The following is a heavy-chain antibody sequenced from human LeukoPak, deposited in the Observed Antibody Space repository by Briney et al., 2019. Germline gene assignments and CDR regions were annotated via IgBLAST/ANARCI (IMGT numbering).Heavy chain of an antibody. J-gene: IGHJ4*02. CDR3: ARFGLRSWYDY. Sequence: GGSLRLSCVASGLTFSSYWMTWVRQAPGKGLEWVATIKQDGSDNYYVDSVKGRFTISRDNAKNSLYLQMNSLRAEDTAVYYCARFGLRSWYDYWGQGTLVTVSS. V-gene: IGHV3-7*01. D-gene: IGHD6-13*01. CDR1: GLTFSSYW. CDR2: IKQDGSDN.